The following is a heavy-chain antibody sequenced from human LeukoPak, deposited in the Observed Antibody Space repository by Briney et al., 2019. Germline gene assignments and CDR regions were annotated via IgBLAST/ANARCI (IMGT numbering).Heavy chain of an antibody. CDR2: IYSSGSA. V-gene: IGHV3-53*01. CDR3: ASSGSYSDFDY. J-gene: IGHJ4*02. CDR1: GFTANTNY. D-gene: IGHD2-21*01. Sequence: GGSLRLSCAASGFTANTNYISWVRQAPGKGLEWVSLIYSSGSAYYLDSVKGRFTISRDPSKNMVFLQMNSLRAEDTAVYFCASSGSYSDFDYWGQGTLVTVSS.